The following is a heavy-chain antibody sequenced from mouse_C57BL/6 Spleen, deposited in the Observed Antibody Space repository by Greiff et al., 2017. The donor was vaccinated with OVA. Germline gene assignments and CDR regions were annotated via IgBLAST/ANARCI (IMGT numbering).Heavy chain of an antibody. CDR2: INPSTGGT. Sequence: EVKLQESGPELVKPGASVKISCKASGYSFTGYYMNWVKQSPEKSLEWIGEINPSTGGTTYNQKFKAKATLTVDKSSSTAYMQLKSLTSEDSAVYYCARWDYYGSSSHYFDYWGQGTTLTVSS. V-gene: IGHV1-42*01. D-gene: IGHD1-1*01. CDR3: ARWDYYGSSSHYFDY. CDR1: GYSFTGYY. J-gene: IGHJ2*01.